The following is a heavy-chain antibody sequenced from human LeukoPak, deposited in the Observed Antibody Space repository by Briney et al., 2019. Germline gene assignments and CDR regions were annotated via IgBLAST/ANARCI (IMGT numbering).Heavy chain of an antibody. J-gene: IGHJ4*02. CDR3: ARGYYDILTLYYFDY. Sequence: SETLSLTCAVYGGSFSGYYWSWIRQPPGKGLEWIGGINHSGSTNYNPSLKSRVTISVDTSKNQFSLKLSSVTAADTAVYYCARGYYDILTLYYFDYWGQGTLVTVSS. CDR1: GGSFSGYY. CDR2: INHSGST. V-gene: IGHV4-34*01. D-gene: IGHD3-9*01.